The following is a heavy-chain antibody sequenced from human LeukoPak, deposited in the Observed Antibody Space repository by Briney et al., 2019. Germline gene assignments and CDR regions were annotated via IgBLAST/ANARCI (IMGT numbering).Heavy chain of an antibody. CDR1: GFTFRNYD. CDR2: ISGSGGGT. V-gene: IGHV3-23*01. Sequence: GGSLRLSCAASGFTFRNYDMSWVRQAPGKGLEWVSTISGSGGGTYYADSVKGRFTISRDNSKNTLYLQMNNLRVEGSAVYYCAKDQARADCSSGSCYPFDFWGQGTLVTVSS. CDR3: AKDQARADCSSGSCYPFDF. J-gene: IGHJ4*02. D-gene: IGHD2-15*01.